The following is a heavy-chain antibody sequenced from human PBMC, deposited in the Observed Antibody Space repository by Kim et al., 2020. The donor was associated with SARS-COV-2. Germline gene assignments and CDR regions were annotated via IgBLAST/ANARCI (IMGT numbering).Heavy chain of an antibody. Sequence: SETLSLTCTVSGGSISSGDYYWSWIRQPPGKGLEWIGYIYYSGSTYYNPSLKSRVTISVDTSKNQFSLKLSSVTAAGTAVYYCARGSGYYDSSGYYDYYYGMDVWGQGTTVTVSS. CDR3: ARGSGYYDSSGYYDYYYGMDV. J-gene: IGHJ6*02. CDR1: GGSISSGDYY. CDR2: IYYSGST. D-gene: IGHD3-22*01. V-gene: IGHV4-30-4*01.